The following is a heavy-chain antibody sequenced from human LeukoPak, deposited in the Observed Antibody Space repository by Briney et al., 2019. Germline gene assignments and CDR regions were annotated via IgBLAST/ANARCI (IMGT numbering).Heavy chain of an antibody. CDR2: INPNSGGT. D-gene: IGHD3-22*01. CDR1: GYTFTGYY. CDR3: ARDAYYYDSSGYYYDSNAFDI. J-gene: IGHJ3*02. Sequence: ASVKVSCKASGYTFTGYYMHWVRQAPGQGLEWMGWINPNSGGTNYAQKFQGRVTMTRDTSISTAYMELSRLRSDDTAVYYCARDAYYYDSSGYYYDSNAFDIWGQGTMVTVSS. V-gene: IGHV1-2*02.